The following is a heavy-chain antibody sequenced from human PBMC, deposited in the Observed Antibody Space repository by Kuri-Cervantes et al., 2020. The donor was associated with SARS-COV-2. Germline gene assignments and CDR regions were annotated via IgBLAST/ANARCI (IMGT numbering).Heavy chain of an antibody. CDR1: GGSISSSSYY. D-gene: IGHD3-16*01. CDR3: AGFLKGIVGGKKYYFDY. V-gene: IGHV4-39*07. J-gene: IGHJ4*02. CDR2: IYYSGST. Sequence: SETLSLTCTVSGGSISSSSYYWGWIRQPPGKGLEWIGSIYYSGSTYYNPSLKSRVTISVDTSKNQFSLKLSSVTAADTAVCYCAGFLKGIVGGKKYYFDYWGQGTLVTVSS.